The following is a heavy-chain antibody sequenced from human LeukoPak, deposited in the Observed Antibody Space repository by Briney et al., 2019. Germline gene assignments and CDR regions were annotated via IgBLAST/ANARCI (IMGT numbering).Heavy chain of an antibody. CDR2: IIPILGIA. CDR3: ARSLYSSSWYYYYGMDV. J-gene: IGHJ6*02. V-gene: IGHV1-69*04. CDR1: GGTFSSYA. D-gene: IGHD6-13*01. Sequence: SVRVSCKASGGTFSSYAISWVRQAPGQGLEWMGRIIPILGIANYAQKFQGRVTITADKSTSTAYMELSSLRSEDTAVYYCARSLYSSSWYYYYGMDVWGQGTTVTVSS.